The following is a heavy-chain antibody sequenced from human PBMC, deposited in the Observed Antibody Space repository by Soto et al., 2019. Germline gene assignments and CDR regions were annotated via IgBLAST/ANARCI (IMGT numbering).Heavy chain of an antibody. CDR3: AKDRNFPYFDY. J-gene: IGHJ4*02. CDR2: ISYDGSNK. Sequence: QVQLVESGGGVVQPGRSLRLSCAASGFTFSSYGMHWVRQAPGKGLEWVAVISYDGSNKYYADSVKGRFTISRDNSKNTLYLQMNSLRAEDTAVYYCAKDRNFPYFDYWCQGPLVTASS. CDR1: GFTFSSYG. V-gene: IGHV3-30*18. D-gene: IGHD1-7*01.